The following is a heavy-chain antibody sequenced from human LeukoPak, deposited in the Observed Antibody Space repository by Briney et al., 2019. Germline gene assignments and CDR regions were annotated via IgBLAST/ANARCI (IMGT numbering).Heavy chain of an antibody. D-gene: IGHD2-15*01. CDR2: IYYSGST. CDR3: ARDPSPYCSRGSCYDDREGY. J-gene: IGHJ4*02. CDR1: GGSISSGGYY. V-gene: IGHV4-31*03. Sequence: SQTLSLTCTVSGGSISSGGYYWSWIRQHPGKGLEWIGYIYYSGSTYYNPSLKSRVTISVDTSKNQFSLKLSSVTAADTAVYYCARDPSPYCSRGSCYDDREGYWGQGTLVTVSS.